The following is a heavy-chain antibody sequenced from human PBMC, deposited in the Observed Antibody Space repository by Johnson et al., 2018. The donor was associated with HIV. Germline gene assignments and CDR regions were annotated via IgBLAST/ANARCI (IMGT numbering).Heavy chain of an antibody. CDR3: ARGGLTVAGWDAFDI. Sequence: QVQLVESGGGVVQPGGSLRLSCAASGFTLSIYGMHWVRQAPGKGLEWVTFIRYDESNKYYPGSVKGRFTISRENAKNSLYLRMNSLRAGDTAVYYCARGGLTVAGWDAFDIWGQGTMVTVSS. J-gene: IGHJ3*02. V-gene: IGHV3-30*02. D-gene: IGHD6-19*01. CDR1: GFTLSIYG. CDR2: IRYDESNK.